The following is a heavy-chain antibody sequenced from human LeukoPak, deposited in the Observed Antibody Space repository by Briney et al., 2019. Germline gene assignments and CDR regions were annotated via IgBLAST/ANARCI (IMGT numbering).Heavy chain of an antibody. V-gene: IGHV4-59*12. CDR1: GGSISSYY. J-gene: IGHJ4*02. CDR3: ASLGSSGYYGY. Sequence: SETLSLTCTVSGGSISSYYWSWIRQPPGKGLEWIGYIYYSGSTNYNPSLKSRVTISVDTSKNQFSLKLSSVTAADTAVYYCASLGSSGYYGYWGQGTLVTVSS. CDR2: IYYSGST. D-gene: IGHD3-22*01.